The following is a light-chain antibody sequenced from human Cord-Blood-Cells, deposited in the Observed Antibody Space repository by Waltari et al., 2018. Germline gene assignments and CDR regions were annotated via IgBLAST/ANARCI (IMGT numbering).Light chain of an antibody. J-gene: IGLJ3*02. CDR2: DVS. CDR3: SSYTSSSTLV. V-gene: IGLV2-14*03. CDR1: SSDVGGHNY. Sequence: QSALPQPASVSGSPGQSITIPCPGTSSDVGGHNYFSWYQQHPGKAPTLMIYDVSNRPSGVSNRFSGSKSGNTASLTISGLQAEDEADYYCSSYTSSSTLVFGGGTKLTVL.